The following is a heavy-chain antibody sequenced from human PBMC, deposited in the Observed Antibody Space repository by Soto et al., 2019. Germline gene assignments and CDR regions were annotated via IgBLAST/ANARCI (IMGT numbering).Heavy chain of an antibody. D-gene: IGHD3-16*01. CDR2: ISPYTGNT. J-gene: IGHJ6*02. CDR3: VMVDNYVTPTPQDV. Sequence: QVQLVQSGDEVKKPWASVKVSCKASGYIFVNYGIAWVRQAPGQWLEWMGWISPYTGNTHSATKIQGRLTMPTDTSTSTDYMGLGSLTSDDTAVYYCVMVDNYVTPTPQDVWGQGTTVTVSS. V-gene: IGHV1-18*01. CDR1: GYIFVNYG.